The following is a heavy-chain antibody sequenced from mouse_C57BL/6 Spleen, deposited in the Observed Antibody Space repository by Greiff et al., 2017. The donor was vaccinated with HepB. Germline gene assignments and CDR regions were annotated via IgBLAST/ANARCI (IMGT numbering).Heavy chain of an antibody. V-gene: IGHV1-9*01. Sequence: VQLQQSGAELMKPGASVKLSCKATGYTFTGYWIEWVKQRPGHGLEWIGEILPGSGSTNYNEKFKGKATFTADTSSNTAYMQLSSLTTEDSAIYYCARGPYYYGSSYRYFDVWGTGTTVTVSS. CDR3: ARGPYYYGSSYRYFDV. D-gene: IGHD1-1*01. J-gene: IGHJ1*03. CDR2: ILPGSGST. CDR1: GYTFTGYW.